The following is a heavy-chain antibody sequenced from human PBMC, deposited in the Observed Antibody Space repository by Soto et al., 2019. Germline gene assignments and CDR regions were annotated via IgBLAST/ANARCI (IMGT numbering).Heavy chain of an antibody. V-gene: IGHV3-15*07. J-gene: IGHJ3*02. CDR1: GFTFSSVW. CDR2: IKTKSDGEPT. Sequence: GGSLRLSCVASGFTFSSVWMNWVRQAPGRGLEWVGRIKTKSDGEPTDYAAPVKGRFTISRDDSKNTVYLQMNSLKTEDTALYYCTRNDAFDIWGQGTTVTVSS. CDR3: TRNDAFDI.